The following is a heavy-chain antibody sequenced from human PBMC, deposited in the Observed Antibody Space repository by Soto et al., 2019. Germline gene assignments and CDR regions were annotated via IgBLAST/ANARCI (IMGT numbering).Heavy chain of an antibody. CDR2: ISTSIDAT. J-gene: IGHJ4*02. Sequence: GGSLRLSCAASGFAFSNYAMHWVRQAPGKGLEWVSSISTSIDATYYADSVKGRFTISRDDSKNTLYLQMNSLRAEDSAVYYCAKDRTVAARSFDYWGQGTQVTVSS. V-gene: IGHV3-23*01. CDR1: GFAFSNYA. CDR3: AKDRTVAARSFDY. D-gene: IGHD6-6*01.